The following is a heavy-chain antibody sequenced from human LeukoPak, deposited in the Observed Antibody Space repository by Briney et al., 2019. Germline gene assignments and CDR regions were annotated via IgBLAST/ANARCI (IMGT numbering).Heavy chain of an antibody. D-gene: IGHD6-19*01. CDR2: INPNSGGT. J-gene: IGHJ4*02. V-gene: IGHV1-2*02. Sequence: ASVKVSCKASGYTFTSYDINWVRQATGQGLEWMGWINPNSGGTNYAQKFQGRVTMTRDTSISTAYMELSRLRSDDTAVYYCASPGVAGDFDYWGQGTLVTVSS. CDR1: GYTFTSYD. CDR3: ASPGVAGDFDY.